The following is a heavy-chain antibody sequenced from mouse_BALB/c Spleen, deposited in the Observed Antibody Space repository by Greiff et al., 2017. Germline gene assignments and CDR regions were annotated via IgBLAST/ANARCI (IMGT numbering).Heavy chain of an antibody. CDR1: GFSLTGYG. CDR2: IWGDGST. D-gene: IGHD2-14*01. CDR3: ARSAPYDAMDY. J-gene: IGHJ4*01. Sequence: VQLQQSGPGLVAPSQNLSITCTVSGFSLTGYGVNWVRQPPGKGLEWLGMIWGDGSTDYNSALKSRLSISKDNSKSQVFLKMNSLQTDDTARYYCARSAPYDAMDYWGQGTSVTVSS. V-gene: IGHV2-6-7*01.